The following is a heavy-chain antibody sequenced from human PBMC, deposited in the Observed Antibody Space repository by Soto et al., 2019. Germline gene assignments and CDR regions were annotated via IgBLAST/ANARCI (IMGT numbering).Heavy chain of an antibody. V-gene: IGHV5-51*01. CDR3: ARRAYCGGDCRNDAFDI. Sequence: GESLKISCKGSGYSFTSYWIGWVRQMPGKGLEWMGIIYPGDSDTRYSPSFQGQVTISADKSISTAYLQWSSLKASDTAMYYCARRAYCGGDCRNDAFDIWGQGTMVNVSS. D-gene: IGHD2-21*02. CDR2: IYPGDSDT. CDR1: GYSFTSYW. J-gene: IGHJ3*02.